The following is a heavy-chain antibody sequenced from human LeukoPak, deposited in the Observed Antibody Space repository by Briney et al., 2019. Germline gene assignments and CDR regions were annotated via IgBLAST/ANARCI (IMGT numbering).Heavy chain of an antibody. CDR3: ANIPNLRYCSSTSCLYYFDY. J-gene: IGHJ4*02. Sequence: PGGSLRLSCAASGFTFSTYAMSWVRQAPGKGLEWVSAISDSGSTYYADSVKGRFTISRDNSKNTLYLQMNSLRAEDTAVYYCANIPNLRYCSSTSCLYYFDYWGQGTLVTVSS. V-gene: IGHV3-23*01. D-gene: IGHD2-2*01. CDR1: GFTFSTYA. CDR2: ISDSGST.